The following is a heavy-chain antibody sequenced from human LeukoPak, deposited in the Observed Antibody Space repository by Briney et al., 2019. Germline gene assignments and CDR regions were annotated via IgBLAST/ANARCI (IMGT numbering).Heavy chain of an antibody. V-gene: IGHV4-59*01. J-gene: IGHJ4*02. CDR2: IYYSGST. CDR3: AGVLAAAGIVFDY. Sequence: SETLSLTCTVSGGSISSYYWSWIRQPPGKGLEWIGYIYYSGSTNYNPSLKSRVTISVDTSKNQFSLKLSSVTAADTAVYYCAGVLAAAGIVFDYWGQGTLVTVSS. CDR1: GGSISSYY. D-gene: IGHD6-13*01.